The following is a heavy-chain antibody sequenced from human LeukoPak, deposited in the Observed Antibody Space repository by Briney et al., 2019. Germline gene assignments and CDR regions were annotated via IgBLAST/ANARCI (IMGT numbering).Heavy chain of an antibody. CDR1: GGSISSYY. CDR3: ARDLVTVTKGFDI. D-gene: IGHD4-17*01. CDR2: IYTSGST. J-gene: IGHJ3*02. Sequence: SETLSLTCTVSGGSISSYYWSWIRQPAGKGLEWIGRIYTSGSTNYNPSLKSRVTISIDTSKNQFSLKLTSVTAADTAVYYCARDLVTVTKGFDIWGQGTMVSVSS. V-gene: IGHV4-4*07.